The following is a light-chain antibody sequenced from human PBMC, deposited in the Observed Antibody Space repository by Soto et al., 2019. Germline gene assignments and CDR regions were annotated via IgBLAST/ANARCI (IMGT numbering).Light chain of an antibody. CDR2: KGT. CDR1: SDDVGAYNS. J-gene: IGLJ1*01. V-gene: IGLV2-23*01. Sequence: SVLAQPASVPGSPGQSITISCTGTSDDVGAYNSVSWYQQLPHKAPQVILYKGTQRPSGVSSRFSGSTSGNAASLTISGLQADDEADYFCCSSAPESTYVFGTGTKVTVL. CDR3: CSSAPESTYV.